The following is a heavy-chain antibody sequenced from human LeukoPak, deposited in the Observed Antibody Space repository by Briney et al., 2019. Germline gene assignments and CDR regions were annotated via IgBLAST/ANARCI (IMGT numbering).Heavy chain of an antibody. CDR3: ARQIGYCSGGSCYSYSQH. CDR2: IYYSGST. CDR1: GGSISSSSYY. J-gene: IGHJ1*01. V-gene: IGHV4-39*01. Sequence: SGTLSLTCTVSGGSISSSSYYWGWIRQPPGKGLEWIGSIYYSGSTYYNPSLKSRVTISVDTSKNQFSLKLSSVTAADTAVYYCARQIGYCSGGSCYSYSQHWGQGTLVTVSS. D-gene: IGHD2-15*01.